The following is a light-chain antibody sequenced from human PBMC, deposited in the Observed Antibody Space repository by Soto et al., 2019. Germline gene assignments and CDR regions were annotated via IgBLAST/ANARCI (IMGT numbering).Light chain of an antibody. CDR2: DAS. J-gene: IGKJ1*01. Sequence: DIQMTQSPSTLSASVGDRVTITCRASQSISSWLAWYQQKPGKAPKLLIYDASSLESGVPSRFSGSGSGTEFTLTISSLQPDDFATYYCQRYNSYSRTFGQGPKVEIK. CDR3: QRYNSYSRT. CDR1: QSISSW. V-gene: IGKV1-5*01.